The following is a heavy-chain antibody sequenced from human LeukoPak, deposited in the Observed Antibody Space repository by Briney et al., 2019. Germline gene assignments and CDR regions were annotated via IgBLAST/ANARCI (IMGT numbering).Heavy chain of an antibody. D-gene: IGHD5-12*01. Sequence: SETLSLTCAVSGGSFSSGGYSWSWIRQPPGKGLEWIGYIYHSGSTYYNPSLKSRVTISVDRSKNQFSLKLSSVTAADTAVYYCARGGGYSGYDTETFDYWGQGTLVTVSS. V-gene: IGHV4-30-2*01. CDR1: GGSFSSGGYS. CDR2: IYHSGST. CDR3: ARGGGYSGYDTETFDY. J-gene: IGHJ4*02.